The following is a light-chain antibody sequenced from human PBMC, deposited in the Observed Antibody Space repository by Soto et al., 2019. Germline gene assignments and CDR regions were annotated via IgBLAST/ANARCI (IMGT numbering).Light chain of an antibody. CDR3: YSHRSSSPLYV. CDR1: SSDVGGHNY. Sequence: QSALTQPASVSGSPGQSITISCAGTSSDVGGHNYVSWYQQHPGKAPKLILYDVNNRPAGVANRFSGSKSGNTASLTISVRQAEDDADCFCYSHRSSSPLYVFGTGTKLTVL. CDR2: DVN. J-gene: IGLJ1*01. V-gene: IGLV2-14*03.